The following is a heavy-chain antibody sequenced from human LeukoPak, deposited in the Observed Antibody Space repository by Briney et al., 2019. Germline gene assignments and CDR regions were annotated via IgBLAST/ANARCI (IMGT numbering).Heavy chain of an antibody. J-gene: IGHJ4*02. CDR3: ARGDDTGGSYHVGHY. CDR2: IYQSGST. Sequence: SETLSLTCTVSGGSISSGGYYWTWIRQPPGKGLEWIGYIYQSGSTYYNPSLKSRVTMSVDRSKNQFSLKLSSVTAADTAVYYCARGDDTGGSYHVGHYWGQGTLVTVSS. D-gene: IGHD3-22*01. CDR1: GGSISSGGYY. V-gene: IGHV4-30-2*01.